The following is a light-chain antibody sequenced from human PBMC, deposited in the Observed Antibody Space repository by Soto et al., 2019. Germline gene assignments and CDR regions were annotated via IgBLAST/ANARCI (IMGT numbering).Light chain of an antibody. V-gene: IGKV1-33*01. J-gene: IGKJ2*01. Sequence: DIQLTQSPSSLSAFVGDRVTFTCRASQDIAHFLAWYQQRPGKAPKLLIYDASNLETGVPSRFSGSGSGTDFTFTISSLQPEDIATYYCQQYDNLLYTFGQGTKLEIK. CDR3: QQYDNLLYT. CDR2: DAS. CDR1: QDIAHF.